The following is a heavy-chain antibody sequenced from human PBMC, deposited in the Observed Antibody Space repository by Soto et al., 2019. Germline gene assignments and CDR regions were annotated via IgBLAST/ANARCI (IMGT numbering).Heavy chain of an antibody. CDR1: GYTFTSYD. Sequence: QVQLVQSGAEVKKPGASVKVSCKASGYTFTSYDINWVRQATGQGLEWMGWMNPNSGNTGYAQKFQGRVXTTANXXISTAYMELSSLRSEDTAVYYCAIIHRGSYYAFDYWGQGTLVTVSS. V-gene: IGHV1-8*01. J-gene: IGHJ4*02. CDR2: MNPNSGNT. D-gene: IGHD1-26*01. CDR3: AIIHRGSYYAFDY.